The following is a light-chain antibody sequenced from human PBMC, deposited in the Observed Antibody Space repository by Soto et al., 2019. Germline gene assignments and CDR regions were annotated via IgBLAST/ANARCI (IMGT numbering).Light chain of an antibody. CDR1: QSISNW. J-gene: IGKJ4*01. V-gene: IGKV1-39*01. Sequence: IQLTQSRSFLSASVGDRVTITCRSSQSISNWLAWYQQKPGKAPKLLIYAASSLQSGVPSRFSDSGSGTDFTLTISSLQPEDFATYYCHQSYSTPLTCGGGTKV. CDR2: AAS. CDR3: HQSYSTPLT.